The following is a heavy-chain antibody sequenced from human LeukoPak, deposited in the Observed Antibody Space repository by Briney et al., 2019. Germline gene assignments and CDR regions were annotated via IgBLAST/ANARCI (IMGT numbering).Heavy chain of an antibody. CDR2: ITAYNDNT. Sequence: ASVKVSCKASGYTFTSYGISWVRQAPGQGLEWMGWITAYNDNTYYAQKLQGRVTMTTDTSTSTAYMELSSLRSEDTAVYYCARDESLYYYGSGSYSPFDYWGQGTLVTVSS. CDR3: ARDESLYYYGSGSYSPFDY. J-gene: IGHJ4*02. D-gene: IGHD3-10*01. CDR1: GYTFTSYG. V-gene: IGHV1-18*01.